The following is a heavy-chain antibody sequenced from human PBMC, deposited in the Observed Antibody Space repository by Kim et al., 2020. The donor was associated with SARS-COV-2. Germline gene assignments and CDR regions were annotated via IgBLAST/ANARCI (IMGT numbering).Heavy chain of an antibody. CDR2: IHAGHGHT. D-gene: IGHD6-19*01. J-gene: IGHJ5*02. Sequence: ASVKVSCKASGYTFTSYAMHLVRQAPGQRLYCMRLIHAGHGHTKYSQKFQGRVTITRDTSASTAYMELSSLRSEDTAVYYCARDLVWSQYSSGVPFDPWGQGTLVTVSS. CDR1: GYTFTSYA. CDR3: ARDLVWSQYSSGVPFDP. V-gene: IGHV1-3*01.